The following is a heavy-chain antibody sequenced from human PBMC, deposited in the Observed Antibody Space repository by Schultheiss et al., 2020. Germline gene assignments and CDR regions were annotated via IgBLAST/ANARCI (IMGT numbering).Heavy chain of an antibody. D-gene: IGHD6-13*01. CDR3: TTDRGQQLVVDYYYYGMDV. CDR2: IKSKTDGGTT. V-gene: IGHV3-15*07. Sequence: GGSLRLSCAASGFTFSNAWMNWVRQAPGKGLEWVGRIKSKTDGGTTDYAAPVKGRFTISRDDSKNTLYLQMNSLKTEDTAVYYCTTDRGQQLVVDYYYYGMDVWGKGTTVTVSS. CDR1: GFTFSNAW. J-gene: IGHJ6*04.